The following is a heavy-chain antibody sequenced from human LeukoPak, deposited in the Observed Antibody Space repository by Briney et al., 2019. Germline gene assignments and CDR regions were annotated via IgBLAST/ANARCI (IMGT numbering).Heavy chain of an antibody. V-gene: IGHV3-11*04. CDR3: ARDPPKLYDSSGYQQDY. J-gene: IGHJ4*02. CDR2: ISSSGSTI. CDR1: GFTFSDYY. D-gene: IGHD3-22*01. Sequence: GGSLRLSCAASGFTFSDYYMSWIRQAPGKGLEWVSYISSSGSTIYYADSVKGRFTISRDNAKNSPYLQMNSLRAEDAAVYYCARDPPKLYDSSGYQQDYWGQGTLVTVSS.